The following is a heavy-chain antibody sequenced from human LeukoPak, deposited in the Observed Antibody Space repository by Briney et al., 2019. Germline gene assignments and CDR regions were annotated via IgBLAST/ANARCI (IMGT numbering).Heavy chain of an antibody. J-gene: IGHJ3*02. V-gene: IGHV4-59*01. Sequence: SETLSLTCTVSGDSISSYYWSWIRQPPGKGLEWIGYIYYIGSTNYNLSLKSRVTISVDTSKNQFSLKLSSVTAADTAVYYCARDYAFDIWGQGTMVTVSS. CDR1: GDSISSYY. CDR3: ARDYAFDI. CDR2: IYYIGST.